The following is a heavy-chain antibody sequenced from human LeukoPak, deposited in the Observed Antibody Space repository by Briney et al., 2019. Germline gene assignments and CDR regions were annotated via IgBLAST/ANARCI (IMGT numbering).Heavy chain of an antibody. V-gene: IGHV3-21*04. CDR3: ATEPRLIVGATNFDY. CDR1: GFTFSTYS. D-gene: IGHD1-26*01. Sequence: GGSLRLSCAASGFTFSTYSMNWVRQAPGKGLEWVSSISSSSDYIYYADSVKGRFTISRDNAKNSLYLQMNSLEAEDTAVYYCATEPRLIVGATNFDYWGEGTLVTVSS. CDR2: ISSSSDYI. J-gene: IGHJ4*02.